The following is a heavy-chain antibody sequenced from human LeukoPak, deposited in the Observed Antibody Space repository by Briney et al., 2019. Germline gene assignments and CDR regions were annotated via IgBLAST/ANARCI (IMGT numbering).Heavy chain of an antibody. J-gene: IGHJ4*02. Sequence: SETLSLTCTVSGGSISSSSYYWGWIRQPPGKGLEWIGSIYYSGNTFYSPSLKSRVTISVDTSKNQFSLKLSSVTAADTAVYYCARGAITMIVEWGQGTLVTVSS. D-gene: IGHD3-22*01. CDR3: ARGAITMIVE. CDR2: IYYSGNT. V-gene: IGHV4-39*07. CDR1: GGSISSSSYY.